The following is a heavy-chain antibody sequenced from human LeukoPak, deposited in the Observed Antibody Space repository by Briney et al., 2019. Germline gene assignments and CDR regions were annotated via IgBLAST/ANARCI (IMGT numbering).Heavy chain of an antibody. V-gene: IGHV3-23*01. J-gene: IGHJ4*02. Sequence: GGSLRLSCAASGFTFSTYAMSWVRQAPGKGLEWVSAISRSVVLTTYYADSVKGRFTISRDNSKNTLYLQMNSLRAEDTAVYYCAKEDGDSSGYYFDYWGQGTLVTVSS. D-gene: IGHD3-22*01. CDR3: AKEDGDSSGYYFDY. CDR1: GFTFSTYA. CDR2: ISRSVVLTT.